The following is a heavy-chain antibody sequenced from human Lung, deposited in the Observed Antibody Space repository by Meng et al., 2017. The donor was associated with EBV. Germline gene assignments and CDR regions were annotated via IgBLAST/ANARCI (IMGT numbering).Heavy chain of an antibody. V-gene: IGHV4-4*02. J-gene: IGHJ4*02. CDR1: GDSSSSDIW. Sequence: VQLDESPPVRGNPSGTLSLPCTVCGDSSSSDIWWSWVRQPPGKGLECIGEVYHRGDTNYNPSLRSRVVISVDRSKNQCSLNLSSVTAADTAVDYCGRDQGRQLINHWGQGTLVTVSS. CDR2: VYHRGDT. CDR3: GRDQGRQLINH. D-gene: IGHD1-1*01.